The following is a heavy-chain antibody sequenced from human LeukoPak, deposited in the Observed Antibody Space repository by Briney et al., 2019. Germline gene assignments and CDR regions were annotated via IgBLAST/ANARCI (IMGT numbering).Heavy chain of an antibody. D-gene: IGHD2-2*01. CDR3: AKVYCSSTSCTNWFDP. CDR2: IRYDGSNK. Sequence: GGSLRLSCAASGFTFSTYTMHWVRQAPGKGLEWVALIRYDGSNKYYADSVKGRFTISRDNSKNTLYLQMNSLRAEDTAVYYCAKVYCSSTSCTNWFDPWGQGTLVTVSS. J-gene: IGHJ5*02. V-gene: IGHV3-30*02. CDR1: GFTFSTYT.